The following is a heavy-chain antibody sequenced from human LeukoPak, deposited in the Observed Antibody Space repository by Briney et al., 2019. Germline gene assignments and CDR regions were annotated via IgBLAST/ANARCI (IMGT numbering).Heavy chain of an antibody. J-gene: IGHJ6*02. CDR3: AKDWPSYCGGDCYSVLGYYGMDV. CDR1: GFTFSSYA. Sequence: GGSLRLSCAASGFTFSSYAMSWVRQAPGKGLEWVSAISGSGGSTYYADSVKGRFTISRDNSKNTLYLQMNSLRAEDTAVYYCAKDWPSYCGGDCYSVLGYYGMDVWGQGTTVTVSS. V-gene: IGHV3-23*01. CDR2: ISGSGGST. D-gene: IGHD2-21*02.